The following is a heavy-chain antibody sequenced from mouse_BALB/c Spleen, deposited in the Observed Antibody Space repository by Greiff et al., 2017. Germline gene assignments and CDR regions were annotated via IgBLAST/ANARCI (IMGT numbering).Heavy chain of an antibody. D-gene: IGHD2-1*01. V-gene: IGHV3-6*02. CDR2: ISYDGSN. CDR1: GYSITSGYY. Sequence: EVKLMESGPGLVKPSQSLSLTCSVTGYSITSGYYWNWIRQFPGNKLEWMGYISYDGSNNYNPSLKNRISITRDTSKNQFFLKLNSVTTEDTATYYCARDLSYGNYNYWGQGTTLTVSS. CDR3: ARDLSYGNYNY. J-gene: IGHJ2*01.